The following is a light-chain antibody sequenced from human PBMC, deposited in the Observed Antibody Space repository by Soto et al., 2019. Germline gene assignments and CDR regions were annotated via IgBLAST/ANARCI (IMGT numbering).Light chain of an antibody. J-gene: IGKJ2*01. CDR3: QQCSNCPPVYT. Sequence: EIVLTQSPATLSLSPGERATLSCRASQSLRGYLAWYQQRPGQAPRLLIYEASNRATGIPARFSGSGSGTDFTLTISSLETEDFAVYYCQQCSNCPPVYTFGQGTRLEIK. CDR2: EAS. V-gene: IGKV3-11*01. CDR1: QSLRGY.